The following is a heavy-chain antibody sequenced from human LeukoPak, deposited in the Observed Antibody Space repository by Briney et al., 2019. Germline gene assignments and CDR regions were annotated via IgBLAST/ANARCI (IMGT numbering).Heavy chain of an antibody. V-gene: IGHV3-23*01. Sequence: GGSLRLSCAASGFTFSSYAMNWVRQAPGKGLEWVSAMRYSGSSTYYADSVKGRFTISRDNSKNTLYLQMNSLRAEDTAVYYCAKDRSSSFSGFLEYWGQGTLVTVSS. D-gene: IGHD6-6*01. J-gene: IGHJ4*02. CDR2: MRYSGSST. CDR1: GFTFSSYA. CDR3: AKDRSSSFSGFLEY.